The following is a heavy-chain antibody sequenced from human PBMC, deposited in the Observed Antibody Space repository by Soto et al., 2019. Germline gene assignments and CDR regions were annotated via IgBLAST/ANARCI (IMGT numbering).Heavy chain of an antibody. D-gene: IGHD3-22*01. V-gene: IGHV3-74*01. CDR2: INTDGGST. Sequence: GGSLRLSCAASGFTFSSYWLHWVRQAPGKGLVWVSGINTDGGSTDYADSVKGRFIISRDNAKNTLYLQMNSLRAEDTVVYYCARPRYDSTGTPFDHWGLGTLVTVSS. CDR3: ARPRYDSTGTPFDH. J-gene: IGHJ4*02. CDR1: GFTFSSYW.